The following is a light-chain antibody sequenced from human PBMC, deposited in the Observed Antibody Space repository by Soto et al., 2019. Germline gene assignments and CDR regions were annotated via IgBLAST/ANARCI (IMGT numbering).Light chain of an antibody. V-gene: IGLV2-14*02. Sequence: QSALTQPASVSGSPGQSITISCTGTSSDVGGYDLVSWYQQHPGKAPKLIIYEGSKRPSGISNRFSGSKSGNTASLTISGLQAEDEADYYCSSYTSSSTGVFGTGTKLTVL. J-gene: IGLJ1*01. CDR3: SSYTSSSTGV. CDR2: EGS. CDR1: SSDVGGYDL.